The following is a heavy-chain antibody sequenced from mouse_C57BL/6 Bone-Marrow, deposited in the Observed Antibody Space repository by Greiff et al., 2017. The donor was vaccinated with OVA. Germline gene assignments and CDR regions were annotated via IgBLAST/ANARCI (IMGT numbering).Heavy chain of an antibody. Sequence: VQLQQSGPELVKPGASVKISCKASGYTFTDYYMNWVKQSHGKSLEWIGDINPNNGGTSYNQKFKGKATLTVDKSSSTAYMELRSLTSEDSAVYYCARSDYDGDFDYWGQGTTLTVS. CDR2: INPNNGGT. V-gene: IGHV1-26*01. J-gene: IGHJ2*01. D-gene: IGHD2-4*01. CDR3: ARSDYDGDFDY. CDR1: GYTFTDYY.